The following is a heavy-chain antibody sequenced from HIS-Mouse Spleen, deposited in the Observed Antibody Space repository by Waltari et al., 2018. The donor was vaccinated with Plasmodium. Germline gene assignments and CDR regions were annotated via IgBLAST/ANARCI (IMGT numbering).Heavy chain of an antibody. D-gene: IGHD2-15*01. V-gene: IGHV4-34*01. J-gene: IGHJ4*02. CDR2: IKHSGST. CDR1: GGSFSGYY. Sequence: QVQLQQWGAGLLKPSETLSITCAVYGGSFSGYYWSWIRQPPGKGLERSGEIKHSGSTNYNPSLKSRVTISVDTSKNQFSLKLSSVTAADTAVYYCARLVVVASKDSYWGQGTLVTVSS. CDR3: ARLVVVASKDSY.